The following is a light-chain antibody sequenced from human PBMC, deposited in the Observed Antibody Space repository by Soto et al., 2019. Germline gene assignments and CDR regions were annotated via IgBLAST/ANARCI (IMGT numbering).Light chain of an antibody. CDR2: DAS. J-gene: IGKJ4*01. V-gene: IGKV3-20*01. CDR1: QSVDNNY. Sequence: EIVLTQSPGTLSLSPGERATLSCRASQSVDNNYLAWFQQKPGQAPRLLIYDASSRATGIPDRFSGSGSGTDFTLTISRLEPEDFAVYYCQQCAHSPLTFGGGTKVAIK. CDR3: QQCAHSPLT.